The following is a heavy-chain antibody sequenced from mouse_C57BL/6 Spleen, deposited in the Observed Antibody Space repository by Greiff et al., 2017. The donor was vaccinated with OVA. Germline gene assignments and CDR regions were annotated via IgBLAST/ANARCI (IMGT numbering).Heavy chain of an antibody. D-gene: IGHD4-1*01. V-gene: IGHV14-2*01. CDR3: ARWDWDGAY. J-gene: IGHJ3*01. CDR1: GFNIKDYY. Sequence: VQLQQSGAELVKPGASVKLSCPASGFNIKDYYMPWVKQRTEQGLEWIGRIDPEDGETKSAPKFQGKATITADTSSNTAYQQLSSLTSEDTAVYYCARWDWDGAYWGQGTLVTVSA. CDR2: IDPEDGET.